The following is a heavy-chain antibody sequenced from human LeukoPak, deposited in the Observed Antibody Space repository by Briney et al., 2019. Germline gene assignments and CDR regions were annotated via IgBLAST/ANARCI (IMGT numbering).Heavy chain of an antibody. J-gene: IGHJ3*02. CDR1: GFTFDDYA. D-gene: IGHD3-22*01. CDR2: ISWNSGSI. CDR3: AKTGSPDYYDSSGYYDDAFDI. V-gene: IGHV3-9*01. Sequence: GRSLTLSCAASGFTFDDYAMHWVRHAPGKGLEWLSGISWNSGSIGYADSVKGRFIISRDNAKNSLYLQMNSLRAEDTALYYCAKTGSPDYYDSSGYYDDAFDIWGQGTMVTVSS.